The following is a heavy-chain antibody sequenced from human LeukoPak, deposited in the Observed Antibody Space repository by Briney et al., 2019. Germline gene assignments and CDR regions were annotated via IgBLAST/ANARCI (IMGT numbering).Heavy chain of an antibody. V-gene: IGHV4-59*08. J-gene: IGHJ5*02. Sequence: SETLSLTCSVSGGSISSHYWSWIRQPPGKGLEWIAHMYYSGNTKYNPSLKSRVTISVDTSKTQFSLKLSSATAADTAVYSCARHHIAVGDISWGQGTLVTVSS. CDR3: ARHHIAVGDIS. CDR2: MYYSGNT. CDR1: GGSISSHY. D-gene: IGHD2-2*01.